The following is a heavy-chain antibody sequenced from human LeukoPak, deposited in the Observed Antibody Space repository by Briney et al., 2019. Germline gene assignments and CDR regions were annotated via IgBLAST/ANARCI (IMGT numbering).Heavy chain of an antibody. Sequence: SQTLSLTCAVSGGSISSGGYSWSWIRQPPGKGLEWIGYIYHSGSTYYNPSLKSRVTISVDRSKNQFSLKLSSVTAAVTAVYYCARGNYYDSSGYPDAFDIWGQGTMVTVSS. CDR2: IYHSGST. CDR1: GGSISSGGYS. J-gene: IGHJ3*02. D-gene: IGHD3-22*01. V-gene: IGHV4-30-2*01. CDR3: ARGNYYDSSGYPDAFDI.